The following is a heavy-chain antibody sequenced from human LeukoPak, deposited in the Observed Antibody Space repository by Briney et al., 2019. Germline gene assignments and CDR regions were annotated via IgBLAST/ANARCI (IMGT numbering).Heavy chain of an antibody. V-gene: IGHV4-34*01. D-gene: IGHD6-13*01. CDR2: INHSGST. Sequence: SLETLSLTCAVYGGSFSGYYWSWIRQPPGKGLEWIGEINHSGSTNYNPSLKSRVTISVDTSKNQFSLKLSSVTAADTAVYYCASNYRPGIADQGDYWGQGTLVTVSS. CDR3: ASNYRPGIADQGDY. CDR1: GGSFSGYY. J-gene: IGHJ4*02.